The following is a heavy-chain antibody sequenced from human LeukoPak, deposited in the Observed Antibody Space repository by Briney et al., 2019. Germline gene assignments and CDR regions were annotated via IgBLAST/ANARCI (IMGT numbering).Heavy chain of an antibody. V-gene: IGHV3-23*01. D-gene: IGHD3-16*01. J-gene: IGHJ4*02. Sequence: GGSLRLSCVASGFTFSTYGMIWVRQAPGKGPEWVSLVSNSGDTTNYADSVKGRFTISRDNSKDTLYLQMDSLRAEDTAAYYCANIGSSTFGSTGFWGQGTLVTVSS. CDR3: ANIGSSTFGSTGF. CDR1: GFTFSTYG. CDR2: VSNSGDTT.